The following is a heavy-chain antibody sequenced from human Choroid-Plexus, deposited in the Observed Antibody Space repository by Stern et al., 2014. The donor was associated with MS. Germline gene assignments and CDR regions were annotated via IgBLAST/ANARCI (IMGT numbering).Heavy chain of an antibody. D-gene: IGHD2/OR15-2a*01. CDR3: AKDRQYLTYFFDH. V-gene: IGHV3-30*18. CDR1: GFTFGSCA. Sequence: VQLVESGGGVVQPGRTLRLSCVASGFTFGSCAMHWVRQAPGKGLEGGADVPYDGSNKYYSDSVKGRFTISRDNSQNTLYMQMSSLRPEDTAVYYCAKDRQYLTYFFDHWGQGSLVTVSS. CDR2: VPYDGSNK. J-gene: IGHJ5*02.